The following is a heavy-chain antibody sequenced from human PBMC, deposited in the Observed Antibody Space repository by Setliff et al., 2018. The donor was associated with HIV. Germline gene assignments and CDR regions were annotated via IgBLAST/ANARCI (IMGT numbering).Heavy chain of an antibody. J-gene: IGHJ4*02. CDR3: ASAGSGTRAPPRY. Sequence: KPSETLSLTCAVYGGSFSDNYWSWIRQSPGKGLEWIGEINHSGRTKYSPSLRSRVSISVDTSKNQFSLKLTSVTAADTAVYYCASAGSGTRAPPRYWGQGTRVTVSS. CDR1: GGSFSDNY. V-gene: IGHV4-34*01. D-gene: IGHD1-1*01. CDR2: INHSGRT.